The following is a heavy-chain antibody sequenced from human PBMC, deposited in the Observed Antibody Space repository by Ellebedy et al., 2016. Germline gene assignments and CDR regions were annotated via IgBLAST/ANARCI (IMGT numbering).Heavy chain of an antibody. D-gene: IGHD3-16*01. CDR3: AREWSVITFGGVFDY. V-gene: IGHV1-46*01. CDR1: GYTFTSYY. Sequence: ASVKVSCXASGYTFTSYYMHWVRQPPGQGLEWMGIINPSGGSTSYAQKFQGRVTMTRDTSTSTVYMELSSLRSEDTAVYYCAREWSVITFGGVFDYWGQGTLVTVSS. J-gene: IGHJ4*02. CDR2: INPSGGST.